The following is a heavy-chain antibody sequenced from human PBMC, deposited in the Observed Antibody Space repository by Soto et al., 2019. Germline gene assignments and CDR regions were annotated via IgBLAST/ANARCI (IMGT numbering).Heavy chain of an antibody. Sequence: PGGSLRLSCAASGFTFSSYAMSWVRQAPGKGLEWVSAISGSGGSTYYADSVKSRFTISRDNSKNTLYLQMNSLRAEDTAVYYCAKDSTPYYDFWSGYYNGPDAFDIWGQGTMATVPS. CDR2: ISGSGGST. J-gene: IGHJ3*02. V-gene: IGHV3-23*01. D-gene: IGHD3-3*01. CDR1: GFTFSSYA. CDR3: AKDSTPYYDFWSGYYNGPDAFDI.